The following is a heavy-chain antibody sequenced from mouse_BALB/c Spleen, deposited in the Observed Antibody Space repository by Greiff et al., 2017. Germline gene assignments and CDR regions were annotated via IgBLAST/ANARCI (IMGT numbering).Heavy chain of an antibody. Sequence: EVNVVESGGGLVQPGGSRKHSCAASGFTFSSFGMHWVRQAPEKGLEWVAYISSGSSTIYYADTVKGRFTISRDNPKNTLFLQMTSLRSEDTAMYYCARGSTMITTGAMDYWGQGTSVTVSS. J-gene: IGHJ4*01. CDR3: ARGSTMITTGAMDY. CDR2: ISSGSSTI. D-gene: IGHD2-4*01. CDR1: GFTFSSFG. V-gene: IGHV5-17*02.